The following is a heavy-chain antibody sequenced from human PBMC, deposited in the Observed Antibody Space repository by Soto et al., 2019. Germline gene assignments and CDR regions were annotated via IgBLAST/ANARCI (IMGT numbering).Heavy chain of an antibody. D-gene: IGHD2-2*01. CDR2: ISGSGGST. V-gene: IGHV3-23*01. J-gene: IGHJ4*02. CDR1: GFTFSSYA. Sequence: GGSLRLSCAASGFTFSSYAMSWVRQAPGKGLEWVSAISGSGGSTYYADSVKGRFTISRDNSKNTLYLQMNSLRADDTAVYYCARARGHCSSSGCYAGIDYWGQGTLVTVSS. CDR3: ARARGHCSSSGCYAGIDY.